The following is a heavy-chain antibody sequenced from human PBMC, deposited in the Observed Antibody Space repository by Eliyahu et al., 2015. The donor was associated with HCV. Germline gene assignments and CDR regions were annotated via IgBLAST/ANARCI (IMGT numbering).Heavy chain of an antibody. J-gene: IGHJ6*02. Sequence: QVQLVESGGGVVQPGRSLRLXCXAXGXTFSXXGMXWVRQAPGKGLGGVAVXSYDGSNKYYXDSVKGRFTISRDNSKNTLYLQMNSLRAEDTAVYYCAKEVSYGSGDYYYYGMDVWGQGTTVTVSS. D-gene: IGHD3-10*01. V-gene: IGHV3-30*18. CDR2: XSYDGSNK. CDR1: GXTFSXXG. CDR3: AKEVSYGSGDYYYYGMDV.